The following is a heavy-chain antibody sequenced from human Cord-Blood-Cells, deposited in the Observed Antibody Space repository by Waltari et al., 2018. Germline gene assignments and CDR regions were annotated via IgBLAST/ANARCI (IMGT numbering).Heavy chain of an antibody. J-gene: IGHJ4*02. V-gene: IGHV1-69*01. CDR3: ARDRDSSSSYFDY. CDR2: IIPIFGTA. D-gene: IGHD6-6*01. Sequence: QVQLVQSGAEVTKPGSSVKVSCKASGGTFSRYAISWLRQAPGQGLEWMGGIIPIFGTANYAQKFQGRVTITADESTSTAYMELSSLRSEDTAVYYCARDRDSSSSYFDYWGQGTLVTVSS. CDR1: GGTFSRYA.